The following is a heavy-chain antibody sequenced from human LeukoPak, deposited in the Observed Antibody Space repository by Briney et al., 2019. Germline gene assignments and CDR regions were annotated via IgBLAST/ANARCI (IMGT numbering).Heavy chain of an antibody. D-gene: IGHD3-22*01. CDR1: GFTFTNYA. Sequence: GGSLRLSCAASGFTFTNYAVNWVRQAPGKGLEWVSYISSSGGTIYYADSVKGRFTISRDNGKNSLYLQMNSLRAEDTAVYYCARGRGYYDSSGYYYLDYWGQGTLVTVSS. J-gene: IGHJ4*02. CDR2: ISSSGGTI. CDR3: ARGRGYYDSSGYYYLDY. V-gene: IGHV3-48*01.